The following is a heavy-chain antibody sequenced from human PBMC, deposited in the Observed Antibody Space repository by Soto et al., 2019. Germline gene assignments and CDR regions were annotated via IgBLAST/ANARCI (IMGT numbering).Heavy chain of an antibody. CDR3: ARLIAVASGSVDY. CDR1: GGSISSSSYY. J-gene: IGHJ4*02. D-gene: IGHD6-19*01. CDR2: IYYSGST. Sequence: SETLSLTCTVSGGSISSSSYYWGWIRQPPGKGLEWIGSIYYSGSTYYNPSLKSRVTISVDTSKNQFSLKLSSVTAADTAVYYCARLIAVASGSVDYWGQGTLVTVSS. V-gene: IGHV4-39*01.